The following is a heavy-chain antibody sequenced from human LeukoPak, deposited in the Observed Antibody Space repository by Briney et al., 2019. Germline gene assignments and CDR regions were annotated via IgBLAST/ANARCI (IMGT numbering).Heavy chain of an antibody. Sequence: PSETLSLTCTVSGCSISSYYWSWIRQPPGKGLEWIGYIYYSGSTNYNPSLKSRVTISVDTSKTQFSLKLSSVTAEDTAVYYCARDRGGSSWPYYYYGMDVWGQGTTVTVSS. J-gene: IGHJ6*02. CDR3: ARDRGGSSWPYYYYGMDV. D-gene: IGHD6-13*01. CDR2: IYYSGST. CDR1: GCSISSYY. V-gene: IGHV4-59*01.